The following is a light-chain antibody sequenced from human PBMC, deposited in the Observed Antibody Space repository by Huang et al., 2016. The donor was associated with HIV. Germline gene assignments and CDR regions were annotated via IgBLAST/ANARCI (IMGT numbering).Light chain of an antibody. Sequence: EIVLTQSPATLSLSPGERATLSCRASQSVGGYLAWYQQKPGQAPRLLIYDTSTRATDIPARFSGRGSETDFTLTSSSLEPEDFAVYYCQQPGSFGQGTKVDIK. V-gene: IGKV3-11*01. CDR2: DTS. J-gene: IGKJ2*01. CDR3: QQPGS. CDR1: QSVGGY.